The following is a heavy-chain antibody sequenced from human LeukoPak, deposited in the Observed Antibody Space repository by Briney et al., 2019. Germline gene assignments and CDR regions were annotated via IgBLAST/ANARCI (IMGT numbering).Heavy chain of an antibody. CDR1: GGSFSDYY. V-gene: IGHV4-39*01. D-gene: IGHD5-24*01. CDR2: IYYSGST. CDR3: AKSEMATIIAFDY. Sequence: SETLSLTCAVYGGSFSDYYWGWIRQPPGKGLEWIGSIYYSGSTYYNPSLKSRVTISVDTSKNQFSLKLSSVTAADTAVYYCAKSEMATIIAFDYWGQGTLVTVSS. J-gene: IGHJ4*02.